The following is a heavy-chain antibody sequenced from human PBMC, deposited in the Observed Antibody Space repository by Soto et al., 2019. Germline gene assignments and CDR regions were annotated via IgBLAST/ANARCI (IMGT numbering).Heavy chain of an antibody. CDR3: AKDQIQLWPYGMDV. D-gene: IGHD5-18*01. J-gene: IGHJ6*02. V-gene: IGHV3-23*01. CDR2: ISGNGGTT. CDR1: GFTFRNYA. Sequence: EVQLLESGGGLVQPGGSLRLSCAASGFTFRNYAMTWVRQAPGKGLEWVSGISGNGGTTYYADSVKGRFTISRDNSKNTVYLQMNSLRAEDTAVYYCAKDQIQLWPYGMDVWGQGTTVTGSS.